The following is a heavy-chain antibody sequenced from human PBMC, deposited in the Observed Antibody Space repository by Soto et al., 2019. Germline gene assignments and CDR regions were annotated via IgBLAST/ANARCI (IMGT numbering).Heavy chain of an antibody. D-gene: IGHD3-3*01. V-gene: IGHV4-34*01. J-gene: IGHJ5*02. CDR2: INHGGST. CDR1: GGSFSDYY. Sequence: KTSETLSLTCAVYGGSFSDYYWSWIRQSPGKGPEWIGEINHGGSTNYNPSLKSRVTISVDTSKNQFSLRLTSVTAADTAVYYCAGGSRSSITIFGVVPRQSPSWFDPWGQGTLVTVSS. CDR3: AGGSRSSITIFGVVPRQSPSWFDP.